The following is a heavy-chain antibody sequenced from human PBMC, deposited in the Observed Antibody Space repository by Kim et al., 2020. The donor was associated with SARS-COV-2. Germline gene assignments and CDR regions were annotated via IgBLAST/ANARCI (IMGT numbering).Heavy chain of an antibody. CDR1: GGSISSSSYY. CDR3: ARHPSITMIVIACYFDL. D-gene: IGHD3-22*01. J-gene: IGHJ2*01. V-gene: IGHV4-39*01. Sequence: SETLSLTCTVSGGSISSSSYYWGWIRQPPGKGLEWIGSIYYSGSTYYNPSLKSRVTISVDTSKNQFSLKLSSVTAADTAVHYCARHPSITMIVIACYFDL. CDR2: IYYSGST.